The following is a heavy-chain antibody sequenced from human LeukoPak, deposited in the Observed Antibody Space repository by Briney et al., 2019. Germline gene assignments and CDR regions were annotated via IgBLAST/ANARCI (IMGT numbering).Heavy chain of an antibody. CDR1: GGSFSGYY. J-gene: IGHJ3*02. Sequence: SETLSLTCAVYGGSFSGYYWSWIRQPPGKGLEWIGEINHSGSTNYNPSLKSRVTISVDTSKNQFSLKLSSVTAADTAVYYCARDVTIFGVVIRGAFDIWGQGTMVTVSS. V-gene: IGHV4-34*01. CDR2: INHSGST. CDR3: ARDVTIFGVVIRGAFDI. D-gene: IGHD3-3*01.